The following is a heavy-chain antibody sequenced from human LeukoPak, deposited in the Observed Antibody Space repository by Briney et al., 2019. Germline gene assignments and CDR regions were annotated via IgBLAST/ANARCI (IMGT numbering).Heavy chain of an antibody. CDR1: GFTFDDYA. CDR2: ISGVGGST. D-gene: IGHD5-18*01. Sequence: GGTLRLSSAASGFTFDDYAMHWVRQAPGKGLEWVSLISGVGGSTYYADSVKGGFTISRDNSKNSLYLQMNSLRTEDTALYYCAKARPVQLRTQTMPDYWGQGTLVTVSS. CDR3: AKARPVQLRTQTMPDY. J-gene: IGHJ4*02. V-gene: IGHV3-43*02.